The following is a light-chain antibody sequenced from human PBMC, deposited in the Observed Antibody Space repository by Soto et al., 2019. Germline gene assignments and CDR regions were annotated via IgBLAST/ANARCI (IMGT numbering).Light chain of an antibody. CDR3: QQCDNYPLT. Sequence: DIQMTQSPSTVSASVGDTVTITCRASQSISTWLAWYQQKPGKAPKDLIYKASTLESGVSPRFRGSGSVTEFTLTISDLQPEDFATYYCQQCDNYPLTFGGGTKVEIK. V-gene: IGKV1-5*03. CDR2: KAS. J-gene: IGKJ4*01. CDR1: QSISTW.